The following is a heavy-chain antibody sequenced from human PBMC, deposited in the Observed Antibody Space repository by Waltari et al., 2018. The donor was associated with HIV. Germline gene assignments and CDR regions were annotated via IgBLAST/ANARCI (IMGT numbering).Heavy chain of an antibody. CDR2: IYSGGST. CDR1: GFTVSSTY. V-gene: IGHV3-66*02. J-gene: IGHJ6*02. Sequence: EVQLVESGGGLVQPGGSLRLSCAASGFTVSSTYMSWVRQAPGKGLEWVSVIYSGGSTYYADSVKGRFTISRDNSKNTLYLQMNSLRAEDTAVYYCARGRRPLYYYGMDVWGQGTTVTVSS. CDR3: ARGRRPLYYYGMDV.